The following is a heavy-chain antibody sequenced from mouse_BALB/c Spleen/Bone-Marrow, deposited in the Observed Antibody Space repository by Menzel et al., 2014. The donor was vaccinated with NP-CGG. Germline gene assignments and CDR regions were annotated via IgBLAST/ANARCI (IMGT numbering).Heavy chain of an antibody. CDR3: ARSGYLYFDG. D-gene: IGHD3-1*01. V-gene: IGHV1S81*02. J-gene: IGHJ1*02. Sequence: QVQLEQPGAELVKPGASVKLSCKASGYTFTSYWMHWVKQRPAQGLEWIGEINPSNGRTNYVEKFKSKATLSGDKSSSTGYMHPSSLTSEDSAVYYCARSGYLYFDGWGAGTPVTVS. CDR1: GYTFTSYW. CDR2: INPSNGRT.